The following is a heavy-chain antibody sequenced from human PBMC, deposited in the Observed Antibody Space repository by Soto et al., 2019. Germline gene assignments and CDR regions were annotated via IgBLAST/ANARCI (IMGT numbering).Heavy chain of an antibody. CDR1: GFTFSSYG. Sequence: GGSLRLSCAASGFTFSSYGMHWVRQAPGKGLEWVAVISYDGSNKYYADSVKGRFTISRDNSKNTLYLQMNSLRAEDTAVYYCAKSIGYCSGGSCYSDAFDIWGQGTMVTVSS. CDR2: ISYDGSNK. D-gene: IGHD2-15*01. J-gene: IGHJ3*02. V-gene: IGHV3-30*18. CDR3: AKSIGYCSGGSCYSDAFDI.